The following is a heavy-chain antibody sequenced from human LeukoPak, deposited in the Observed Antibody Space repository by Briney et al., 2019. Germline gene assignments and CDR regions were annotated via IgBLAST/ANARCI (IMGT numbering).Heavy chain of an antibody. CDR2: ISNNGGYT. CDR3: AKQLGYCSDGSCYFPY. V-gene: IGHV3-23*01. J-gene: IGHJ4*02. CDR1: GFTFSSYS. Sequence: GGSLRLSCAASGFTFSSYSMNWVRQAPGRGLEWVSAISNNGGYTYYADSVQGRFTISRDNSKSTLCLQMNSLRAEDTAVYYCAKQLGYCSDGSCYFPYWGQGTLVTVSS. D-gene: IGHD2-15*01.